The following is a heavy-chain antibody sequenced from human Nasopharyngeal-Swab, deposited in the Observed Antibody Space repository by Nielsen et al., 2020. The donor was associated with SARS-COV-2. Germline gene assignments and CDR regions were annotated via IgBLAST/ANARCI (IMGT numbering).Heavy chain of an antibody. CDR1: GFTFSDYY. J-gene: IGHJ4*02. CDR2: ISSSSSYT. Sequence: GESLKISCAASGFTFSDYYMSWIRQAPGKGLEWVSYISSSSSYTNYADSVKGRFTISRDNAKNSLYLQMNSLRAGDTAVYYCANYSPSDYWGQGTLVTVSS. V-gene: IGHV3-11*06. CDR3: ANYSPSDY. D-gene: IGHD2-21*01.